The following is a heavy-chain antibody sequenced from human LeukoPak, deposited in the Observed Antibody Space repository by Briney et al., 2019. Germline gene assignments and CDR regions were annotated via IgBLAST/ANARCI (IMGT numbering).Heavy chain of an antibody. CDR1: GFTFSSYG. Sequence: GGSLRLSCAASGFTFSSYGMHWVRQAPGKGLEWVAFIRYDGSNKYYADSVKGRFTISRDNSKNTLYLQMNSLRGEDTAVYYCAKELSITMMDFDYWGQGTLVTVSS. V-gene: IGHV3-30*02. D-gene: IGHD3-22*01. CDR3: AKELSITMMDFDY. CDR2: IRYDGSNK. J-gene: IGHJ4*02.